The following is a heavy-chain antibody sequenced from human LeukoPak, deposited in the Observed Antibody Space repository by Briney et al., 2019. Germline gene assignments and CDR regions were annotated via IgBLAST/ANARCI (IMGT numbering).Heavy chain of an antibody. CDR3: ARGDDYGAFDY. CDR2: ISYDGSNK. D-gene: IGHD4-17*01. Sequence: PGRSLRLSCAASGFTFSSYAMHWVRQAPGKGLEWVAVISYDGSNKYYADSVKGRFTISRDNSKNTLYLQMNSLRAEDTAVYYCARGDDYGAFDYWGQGTLVTVSS. J-gene: IGHJ4*02. CDR1: GFTFSSYA. V-gene: IGHV3-30-3*01.